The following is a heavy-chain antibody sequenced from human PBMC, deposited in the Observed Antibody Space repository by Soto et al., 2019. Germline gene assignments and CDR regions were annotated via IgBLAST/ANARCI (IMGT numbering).Heavy chain of an antibody. CDR1: CGSISSGDYY. CDR3: ARQPYDTSDYFDY. Sequence: SETLSLTCTVSCGSISSGDYYWSWIREPPGKGLEWIGSMYYSGSTDYNPSLKSRVTISVDTSRIHFSLKLISVTAADTAVYYCARQPYDTSDYFDYWGQGTPVTVSS. V-gene: IGHV4-39*01. J-gene: IGHJ4*02. CDR2: MYYSGST. D-gene: IGHD3-22*01.